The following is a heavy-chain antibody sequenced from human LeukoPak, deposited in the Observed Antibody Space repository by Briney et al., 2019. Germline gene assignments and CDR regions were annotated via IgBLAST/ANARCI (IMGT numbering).Heavy chain of an antibody. CDR1: GGSISSYY. CDR3: ARRKAVDTAMVTAGDYFDY. D-gene: IGHD5-18*01. V-gene: IGHV4-39*01. J-gene: IGHJ4*02. CDR2: IYYSGST. Sequence: SETLSLTCTVSGGSISSYYWSWIRQPPGKGLEWIGSIYYSGSTYYNPSLKSRVTISVDTSKNQFSLKLSSVTAADTAVYYCARRKAVDTAMVTAGDYFDYWGQGTLVTVSS.